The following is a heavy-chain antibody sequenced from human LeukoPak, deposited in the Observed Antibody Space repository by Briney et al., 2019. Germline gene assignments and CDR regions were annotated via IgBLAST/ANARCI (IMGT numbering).Heavy chain of an antibody. D-gene: IGHD3-9*01. Sequence: ASVKVSCKASGYIFTGYYMHWVRQAPGQGLEWMGWINPNSGDTNYAQKFQGRVTMTRDTSISTAYMELSRLRSDDTAVYYCAREFEREWGQGTLVTVSS. CDR2: INPNSGDT. CDR3: AREFERE. CDR1: GYIFTGYY. V-gene: IGHV1-2*02. J-gene: IGHJ1*01.